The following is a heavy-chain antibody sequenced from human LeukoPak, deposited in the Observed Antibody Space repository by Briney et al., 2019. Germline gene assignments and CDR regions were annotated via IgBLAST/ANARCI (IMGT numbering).Heavy chain of an antibody. CDR3: ARGPHYYGSGSYYRLPAGGYYGMDV. D-gene: IGHD3-10*01. Sequence: GASVKVSCKASGYTFTNYAMHWVRQAPGQRLEWMGWINAGNGNTKYSQKFQGRVTITRDTSASTAYMELSSLRSEDTAVYYCARGPHYYGSGSYYRLPAGGYYGMDVWGKGTTVTVSS. CDR1: GYTFTNYA. V-gene: IGHV1-3*01. J-gene: IGHJ6*04. CDR2: INAGNGNT.